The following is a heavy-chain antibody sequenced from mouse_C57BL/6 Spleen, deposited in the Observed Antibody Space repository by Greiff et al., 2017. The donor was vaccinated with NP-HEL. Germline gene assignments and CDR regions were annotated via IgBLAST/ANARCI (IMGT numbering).Heavy chain of an antibody. V-gene: IGHV10-1*01. Sequence: DVQLVESGGGLVQPKGSLKLSCAASGFSFNTYAMNWVRQAPGKGLEWVARIRSKSNNYATYYADSVKDRFTISRDDSESMLYLQMNNLKTEDTAMYYCVRPPYYYGSSPYARDYWGQGTSVTVST. CDR2: IRSKSNNYAT. CDR1: GFSFNTYA. D-gene: IGHD1-1*01. J-gene: IGHJ4*01. CDR3: VRPPYYYGSSPYARDY.